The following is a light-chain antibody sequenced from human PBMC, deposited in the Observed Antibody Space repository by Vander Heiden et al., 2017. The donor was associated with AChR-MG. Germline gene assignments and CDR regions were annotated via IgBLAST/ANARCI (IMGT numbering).Light chain of an antibody. CDR2: AAS. CDR1: QSISSY. Sequence: DIQMTQSPSSLSASVGDRVTITCRASQSISSYLNWYQQKPGKAPKLLIYAASSLQSGVPSRFSSSGSGTDFTLTISSLQPEEFATYYCQQSYSTLTWTFGQGTKVEIK. V-gene: IGKV1-39*01. J-gene: IGKJ1*01. CDR3: QQSYSTLTWT.